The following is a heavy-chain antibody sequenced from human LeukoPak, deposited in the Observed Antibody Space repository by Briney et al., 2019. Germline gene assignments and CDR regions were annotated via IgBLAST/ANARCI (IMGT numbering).Heavy chain of an antibody. D-gene: IGHD3-10*01. Sequence: GGSLRPSCAAPGFTFTGYAMSWVRQVPGEGLEWVSAISGSGGRTYYADSVKGRFTISRDNSKNTLYLQMNSLRAEDTAVYYCAKDRQGFGFGEQLDYYYMDVWGKGTTVTVSS. J-gene: IGHJ6*03. V-gene: IGHV3-23*01. CDR2: ISGSGGRT. CDR3: AKDRQGFGFGEQLDYYYMDV. CDR1: GFTFTGYA.